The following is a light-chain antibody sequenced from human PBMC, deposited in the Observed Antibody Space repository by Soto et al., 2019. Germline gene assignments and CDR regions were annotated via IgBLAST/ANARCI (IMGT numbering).Light chain of an antibody. Sequence: EIMMTQSPATLSVSPREGATLSCRASQSVNSNLAWYQQKRGQAPRLLIFDASTWATGVPVRFSGSGSGTEFTLTISSLQSEDFAVYYCQQYYNWPRTFGQGTKVQF. V-gene: IGKV3-15*01. CDR3: QQYYNWPRT. J-gene: IGKJ1*01. CDR1: QSVNSN. CDR2: DAS.